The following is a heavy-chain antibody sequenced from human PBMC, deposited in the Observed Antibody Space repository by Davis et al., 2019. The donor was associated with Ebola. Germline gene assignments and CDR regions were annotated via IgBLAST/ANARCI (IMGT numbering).Heavy chain of an antibody. CDR3: ARMPTVTADHWYFDL. CDR1: GYSISSDYY. V-gene: IGHV4-38-2*02. J-gene: IGHJ2*01. CDR2: IYHSGST. D-gene: IGHD4-17*01. Sequence: SETLSLTCTVSGYSISSDYYWGWIRQPPGKGLEWIGSIYHSGSTYYNPSLKSRVTTSVDTSKNQFSLSLSSVTAADTAVYYCARMPTVTADHWYFDLWGRGTLVAVSS.